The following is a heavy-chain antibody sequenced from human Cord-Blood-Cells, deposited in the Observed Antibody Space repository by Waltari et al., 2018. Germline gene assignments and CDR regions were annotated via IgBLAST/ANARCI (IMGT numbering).Heavy chain of an antibody. Sequence: KGRVWVVGISWNCGRIGYGDSGKGRFTNSRDNAKNSLYLQMNSLRDEDTAVYYCAKDYYDRSGYYDAFDIWGQGTMGTVSS. J-gene: IGHJ3*02. CDR3: AKDYYDRSGYYDAFDI. D-gene: IGHD3-22*01. CDR2: ISWNCGRI. V-gene: IGHV3-9*01.